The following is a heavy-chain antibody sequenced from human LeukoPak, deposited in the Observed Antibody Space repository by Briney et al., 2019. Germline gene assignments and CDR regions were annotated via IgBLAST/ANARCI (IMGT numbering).Heavy chain of an antibody. V-gene: IGHV3-30*02. Sequence: PGGSLRLSCAASGFTFNHHGMHWVRQAPGKGLAWVSFIRFDGNKTYYADSVKGRVTISRDNSKNMLFLQMNGLRAEDTAVYYCAREMTTPDDAFDIWGQGTMVTVSS. CDR2: IRFDGNKT. J-gene: IGHJ3*02. D-gene: IGHD4-11*01. CDR1: GFTFNHHG. CDR3: AREMTTPDDAFDI.